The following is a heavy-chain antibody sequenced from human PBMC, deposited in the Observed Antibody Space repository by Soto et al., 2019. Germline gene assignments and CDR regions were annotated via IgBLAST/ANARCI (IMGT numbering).Heavy chain of an antibody. D-gene: IGHD3-22*01. CDR1: GFTFSSYG. CDR2: ISYDGSNK. Sequence: GGSLRLSCAASGFTFSSYGMHWVRQAPGKGLEWVAVISYDGSNKYYADSVKGRFTISRDNSKNTLYLQMNSLRAEDTAVYYCAKDRYYYDLAYYFDYWGQGTLVTVSS. J-gene: IGHJ4*02. CDR3: AKDRYYYDLAYYFDY. V-gene: IGHV3-30*18.